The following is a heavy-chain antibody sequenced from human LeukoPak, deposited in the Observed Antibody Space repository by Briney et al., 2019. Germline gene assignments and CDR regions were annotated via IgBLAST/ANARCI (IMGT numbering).Heavy chain of an antibody. CDR3: ATEFYSNGYNF. CDR1: GFTFSSAW. J-gene: IGHJ4*02. D-gene: IGHD5-24*01. V-gene: IGHV3-15*01. CDR2: IKSRTDGGTT. Sequence: GGALRLSCPGSGFTFSSAWMTWVRQIPGKGLEWVGHIKSRTDGGTTDYAAPVKGRFTISRDDSKNTVYLQMSSLKTEDSAVYFCATEFYSNGYNFWGQGTLVIVSS.